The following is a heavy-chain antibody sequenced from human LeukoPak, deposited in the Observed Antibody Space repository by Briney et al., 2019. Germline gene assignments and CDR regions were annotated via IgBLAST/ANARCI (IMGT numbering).Heavy chain of an antibody. Sequence: PGGPLRLSCAAPGFTFSSHSMNWVRQAPGKGLEWVSSISSSSSYIYYADSVKGRFTISRDNAKNSLYLQMNSLRAEDTAVYYCAREGANDAFDIWGQGTMVTVSS. CDR1: GFTFSSHS. CDR2: ISSSSSYI. CDR3: AREGANDAFDI. D-gene: IGHD1-26*01. V-gene: IGHV3-21*01. J-gene: IGHJ3*02.